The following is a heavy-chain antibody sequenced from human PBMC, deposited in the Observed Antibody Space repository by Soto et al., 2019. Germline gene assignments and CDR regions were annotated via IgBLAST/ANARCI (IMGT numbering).Heavy chain of an antibody. Sequence: QVQLVESGGGLVQPGGSLRLSCAASGFTFSDYYMNWIRQAPGKGLEWVADIRGGGGYKNYADSVKGRFTVTRDNAQNSEYLQTNSLTVEDTAIYYGARDLGPGGIAVGALEVWGQGTVVTVSS. CDR3: ARDLGPGGIAVGALEV. D-gene: IGHD6-19*01. J-gene: IGHJ3*01. V-gene: IGHV3-11*06. CDR2: IRGGGGYK. CDR1: GFTFSDYY.